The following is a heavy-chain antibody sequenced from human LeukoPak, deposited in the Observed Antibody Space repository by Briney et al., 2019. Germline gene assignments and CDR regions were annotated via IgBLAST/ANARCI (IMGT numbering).Heavy chain of an antibody. CDR3: ARDSTQPGPVVVAATYAGFDY. V-gene: IGHV3-48*01. D-gene: IGHD2-15*01. J-gene: IGHJ4*02. Sequence: PGGSLRLSCAASGFTFSSYSMNWVRQAPGKGLEWVSYISSSSSTIYYADSVKGRFTISRDNAKNSLYLQMNSLRAEDTALYYCARDSTQPGPVVVAATYAGFDYWGQGTLVTVSS. CDR1: GFTFSSYS. CDR2: ISSSSSTI.